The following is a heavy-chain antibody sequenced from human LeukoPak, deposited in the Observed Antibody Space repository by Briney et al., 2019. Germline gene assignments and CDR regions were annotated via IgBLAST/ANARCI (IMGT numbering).Heavy chain of an antibody. V-gene: IGHV3-30-3*01. CDR3: AKDGGGPYYYDSSGYYVDY. Sequence: PGGSLRHSCAASGFTFRSYAMHWVRQAPGKGLEWVAVISYDGSNKYYADSVKGRFTISRDNSKNTLYLQMNSLRAEDTAVYYCAKDGGGPYYYDSSGYYVDYWGQGTLVTVSS. CDR1: GFTFRSYA. CDR2: ISYDGSNK. D-gene: IGHD3-22*01. J-gene: IGHJ4*02.